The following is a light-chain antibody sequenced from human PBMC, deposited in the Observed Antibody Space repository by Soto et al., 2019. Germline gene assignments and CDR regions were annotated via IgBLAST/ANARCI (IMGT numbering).Light chain of an antibody. CDR1: QSVSSSY. V-gene: IGKV3D-20*02. CDR3: QQRSTWPPFS. J-gene: IGKJ3*01. Sequence: PGERVTLSCRASQSVSSSYLTWYQQKPGQAPRLLIYGASTRATSIPARFSGSGSGTDFTLTISSLQPEDFAVYYCQQRSTWPPFSFGPGTKVDIK. CDR2: GAS.